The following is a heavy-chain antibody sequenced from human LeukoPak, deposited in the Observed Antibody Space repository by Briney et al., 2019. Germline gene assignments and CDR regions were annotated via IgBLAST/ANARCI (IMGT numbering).Heavy chain of an antibody. D-gene: IGHD3-22*01. Sequence: GASVKVSCKASGYTFAGYYMHWVRQPPGQGLEWMGWINPNSGGTNYAQKFQGRVTMTRDTSISTAYMELSRLRSDDTAVYYCASYYYDSSGYSDYFDYWGQGTLVTVSS. V-gene: IGHV1-2*02. CDR3: ASYYYDSSGYSDYFDY. J-gene: IGHJ4*02. CDR1: GYTFAGYY. CDR2: INPNSGGT.